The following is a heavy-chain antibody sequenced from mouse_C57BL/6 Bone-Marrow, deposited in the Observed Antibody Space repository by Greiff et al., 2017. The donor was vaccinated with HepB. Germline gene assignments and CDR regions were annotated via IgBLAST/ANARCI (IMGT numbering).Heavy chain of an antibody. J-gene: IGHJ3*01. V-gene: IGHV1-4*01. Sequence: QVQLQQSGAELARPGASVKMSCKASGYTFTSYTMHWVKQRPGQGLEWIGYINPSSGYTKYNQKFKDKATLTADKSSSTAYMRLSSLTSEDSAVYYCARLDDGYYEPSAYWGQGTRVTVSA. CDR3: ARLDDGYYEPSAY. D-gene: IGHD2-3*01. CDR1: GYTFTSYT. CDR2: INPSSGYT.